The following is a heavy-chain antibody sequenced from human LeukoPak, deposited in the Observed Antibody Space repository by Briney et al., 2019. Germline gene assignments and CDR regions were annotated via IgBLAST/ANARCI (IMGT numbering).Heavy chain of an antibody. CDR2: ISGSGDYT. Sequence: GGSLRLSCAASGFTFSSYAMNWVRQAPGKGLEWVSTISGSGDYTYYADSVKGRFTISRDNSKNTLYLQMNSLRAEDTAVYYCAKVTYGSGTYGAFDSWGQGTLVTVSS. V-gene: IGHV3-23*01. CDR1: GFTFSSYA. J-gene: IGHJ4*02. D-gene: IGHD3-10*01. CDR3: AKVTYGSGTYGAFDS.